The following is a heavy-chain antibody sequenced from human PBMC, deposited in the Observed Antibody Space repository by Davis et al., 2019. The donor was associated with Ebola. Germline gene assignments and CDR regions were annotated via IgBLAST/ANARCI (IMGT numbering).Heavy chain of an antibody. CDR1: GGTFSSYA. CDR3: AKPPTVTREYYYYGMDV. Sequence: SVKVSCKASGGTFSSYAISWVRQAPGQGLEWMGRIIPILGIANYAQKFQGRVTITADKSTSTAYMELSSLRSEDTAVYYCAKPPTVTREYYYYGMDVWGQGTTVTVSS. CDR2: IIPILGIA. J-gene: IGHJ6*02. V-gene: IGHV1-69*04. D-gene: IGHD4-17*01.